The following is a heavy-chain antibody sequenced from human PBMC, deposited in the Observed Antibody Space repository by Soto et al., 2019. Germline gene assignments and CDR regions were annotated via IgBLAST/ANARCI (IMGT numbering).Heavy chain of an antibody. V-gene: IGHV4-31*03. CDR2: IYYSGST. J-gene: IGHJ3*02. CDR3: ARGGGSDKGDAFDI. CDR1: RGSISRVGYY. Sequence: QVQLQESGPGLVKPSQTLSLAGTVSRGSISRVGYYWSWIRQHPGKCLEWIGYIYYSGSTYYNPSLKSRVTISVDTSKNQFSLKLSSVTAADTAVYYCARGGGSDKGDAFDICGQGTMVTVSS. D-gene: IGHD2-15*01.